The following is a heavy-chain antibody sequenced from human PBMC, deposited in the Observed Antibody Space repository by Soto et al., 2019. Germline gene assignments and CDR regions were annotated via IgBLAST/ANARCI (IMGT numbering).Heavy chain of an antibody. Sequence: GGSLRLSCAASGFAFSDSAMHWVRQASGKGLEWIGRVRGKRGNYGTAYAASVKDRFTISRDDSKTTTYLQMNSLKIEDTAVYYCTTDDGYSGYDWPQRFDYWGQGALVTVSS. D-gene: IGHD5-12*01. V-gene: IGHV3-73*01. CDR3: TTDDGYSGYDWPQRFDY. CDR1: GFAFSDSA. CDR2: VRGKRGNYGT. J-gene: IGHJ4*02.